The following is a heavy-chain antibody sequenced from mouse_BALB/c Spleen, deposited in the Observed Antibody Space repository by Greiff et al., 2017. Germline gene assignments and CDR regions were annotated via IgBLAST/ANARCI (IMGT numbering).Heavy chain of an antibody. CDR1: GDSITSGY. CDR3: ARRRGSYAMDY. D-gene: IGHD3-2*02. V-gene: IGHV3-8*02. CDR2: ISYSGST. Sequence: VQLKQSGPSLAKPSQTLSLTCSVTGDSITSGYWNWIRKFPGNKLEYIGYISYSGSTSYNPSLKSQISITRDTSKNQYYLQLNSVTTEDTATYYCARRRGSYAMDYWGQGTSVTVSS. J-gene: IGHJ4*01.